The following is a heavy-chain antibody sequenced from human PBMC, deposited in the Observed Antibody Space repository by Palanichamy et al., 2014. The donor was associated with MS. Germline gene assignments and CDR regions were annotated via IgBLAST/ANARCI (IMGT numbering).Heavy chain of an antibody. V-gene: IGHV3-33*01. Sequence: QVQLVESGGGVVQPGRSLRLSCAASGFTFSSYGMHWVRQAPGKGLEWVAVIWYDGSNKYYADSVKGRFTISRDNSKNTLYLQMNSLRAEDTAVYYCARQGLGSSWYHYYYGMDVWGQGTTVTVSS. CDR3: ARQGLGSSWYHYYYGMDV. D-gene: IGHD6-13*01. J-gene: IGHJ6*02. CDR1: GFTFSSYG. CDR2: IWYDGSNK.